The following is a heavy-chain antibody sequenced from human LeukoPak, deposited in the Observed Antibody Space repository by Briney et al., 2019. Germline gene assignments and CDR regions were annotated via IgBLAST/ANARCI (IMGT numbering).Heavy chain of an antibody. V-gene: IGHV1-69*05. J-gene: IGHJ6*03. CDR2: IIPIFGTA. CDR1: GGTFSSYA. Sequence: SVKVSCKASGGTFSSYAISWVRQAPGQGLEWMGGIIPIFGTANYAQKFQGRGTITTDESTSTAYMELSSLRSEDTAVYYCARDSLGYDFWSGYERFDYYYYYMDVWGKGTTVTVSS. D-gene: IGHD3-3*01. CDR3: ARDSLGYDFWSGYERFDYYYYYMDV.